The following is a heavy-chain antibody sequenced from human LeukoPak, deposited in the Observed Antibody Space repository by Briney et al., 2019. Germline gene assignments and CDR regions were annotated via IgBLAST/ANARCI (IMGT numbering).Heavy chain of an antibody. V-gene: IGHV4-61*02. J-gene: IGHJ3*02. CDR2: IYTSGST. D-gene: IGHD1-26*01. CDR1: GGSISSGSYY. CDR3: ARVPSSGSYSAFDI. Sequence: SQTLSLTCTVSGGSISSGSYYWSWIRQPAGKGLEWIGRIYTSGSTNYNPSLKSRVTISVDTSKNQFSLKLSSVTAADTAVYYCARVPSSGSYSAFDIWGQGTMVTVSS.